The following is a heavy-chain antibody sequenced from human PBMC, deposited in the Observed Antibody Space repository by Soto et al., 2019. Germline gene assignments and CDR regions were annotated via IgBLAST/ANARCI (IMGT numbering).Heavy chain of an antibody. J-gene: IGHJ5*02. CDR3: ARIRITIFGVVIINKGYNWFDP. CDR2: INHSGST. CDR1: GGSFSGYY. D-gene: IGHD3-3*01. Sequence: QVQLQQWGAGLLKPSETLSLTCAVYGGSFSGYYWSWIRQPPGKGLEWIGEINHSGSTNYNPSLKRLVTISVDTSKNQFSLKLSSVTAADTAVYYCARIRITIFGVVIINKGYNWFDPWGQGTLVTVSS. V-gene: IGHV4-34*01.